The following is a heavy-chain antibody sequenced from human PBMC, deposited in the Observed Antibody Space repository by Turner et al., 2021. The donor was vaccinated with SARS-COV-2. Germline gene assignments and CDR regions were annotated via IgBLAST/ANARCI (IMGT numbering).Heavy chain of an antibody. V-gene: IGHV6-1*01. CDR2: TYYMSKWYN. Sequence: QVQLQQSGPGLVKPSTTLSLTCAISGDSVSTNSAAWNWLRQSPSTGLEWLGKTYYMSKWYNDYAVSVKSRITINPDTSKNRFSLQLNSVTPEDTALYYCARGLAALFDSWGQGTLVTFSS. J-gene: IGHJ4*02. CDR1: GDSVSTNSAA. D-gene: IGHD6-6*01. CDR3: ARGLAALFDS.